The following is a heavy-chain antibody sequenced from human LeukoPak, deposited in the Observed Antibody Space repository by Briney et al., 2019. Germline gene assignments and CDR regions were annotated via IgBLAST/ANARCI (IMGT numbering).Heavy chain of an antibody. Sequence: PGGSLRLSCAASGFTFSSYEMNWVRQAPGKGLEWVSDISSSGSTIYYADSVKGRFTISRDNSKNTLYLQMNSLRAEDTAVYYCARDQYSGYENSMDYWGQGTLVTVSS. D-gene: IGHD5-12*01. V-gene: IGHV3-48*03. CDR1: GFTFSSYE. J-gene: IGHJ4*02. CDR2: ISSSGSTI. CDR3: ARDQYSGYENSMDY.